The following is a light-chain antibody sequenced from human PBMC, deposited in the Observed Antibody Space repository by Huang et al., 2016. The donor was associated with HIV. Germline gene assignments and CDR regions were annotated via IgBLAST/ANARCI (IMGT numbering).Light chain of an antibody. CDR2: GSS. Sequence: EIVMTQSPVTLSVSPGQRVTLSCRANRSVSTNLAWYQQRHGQAPRLLIYGSSTRAPGIPARFSGSGAGTDFSLPLSRLQSEDFALYYCHQYNNWLLSFGGGTRV. CDR1: RSVSTN. J-gene: IGKJ4*01. V-gene: IGKV3-15*01. CDR3: HQYNNWLLS.